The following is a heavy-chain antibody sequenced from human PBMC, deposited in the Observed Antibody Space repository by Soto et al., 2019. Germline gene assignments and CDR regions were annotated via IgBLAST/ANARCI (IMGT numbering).Heavy chain of an antibody. CDR3: ARSRNTIFGVVMPYDYYYGMDV. CDR2: IIPIFGTA. D-gene: IGHD3-3*01. CDR1: GGTFSSYA. J-gene: IGHJ6*02. V-gene: IGHV1-69*13. Sequence: SVKVSCKASGGTFSSYAISWVRQAPGQGLEWMGGIIPIFGTANYAQKFQGRVTITADESTSTAYMELSSLRSEDTAVYYCARSRNTIFGVVMPYDYYYGMDVWGQGTTVTVSS.